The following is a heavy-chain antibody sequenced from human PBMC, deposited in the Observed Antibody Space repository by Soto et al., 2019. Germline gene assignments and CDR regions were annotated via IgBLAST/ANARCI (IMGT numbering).Heavy chain of an antibody. V-gene: IGHV3-15*01. J-gene: IGHJ6*02. CDR1: GFTFSNAW. CDR2: IKSKTDGGTT. CDR3: TTDGPRGVVVVPAATQDYYGMDV. D-gene: IGHD2-2*01. Sequence: EVQLVESGGGLVKPGGSLRLSCAASGFTFSNAWMSWVRQAPGKGLEWVGRIKSKTDGGTTDYAAPVKGRFTISRDDSKNTLYLQMNSLKTEDTDLYYCTTDGPRGVVVVPAATQDYYGMDVWGQGTTGTVSS.